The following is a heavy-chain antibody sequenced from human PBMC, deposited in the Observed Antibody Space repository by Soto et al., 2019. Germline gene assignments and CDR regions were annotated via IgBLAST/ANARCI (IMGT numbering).Heavy chain of an antibody. CDR2: IKWNSGSI. CDR1: GFTFDDYA. J-gene: IGHJ1*01. Sequence: EVQLVESGGGLVQPGRSMRLSCAASGFTFDDYAMHWVRQVPGQGLEWVSGIKWNSGSIGYGDSVKGRFAITRDKVKHSLPLQMNSLSAADKAFSYCVKDEIINWYSGRFRHWGQGTLVTVSS. V-gene: IGHV3-9*01. D-gene: IGHD1-26*01. CDR3: VKDEIINWYSGRFRH.